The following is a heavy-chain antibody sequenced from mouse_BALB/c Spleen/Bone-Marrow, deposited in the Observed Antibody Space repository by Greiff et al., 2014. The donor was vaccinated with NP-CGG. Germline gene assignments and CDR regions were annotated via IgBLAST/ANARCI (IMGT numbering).Heavy chain of an antibody. V-gene: IGHV14-3*02. Sequence: VQVQQSGAELVKPGASVKLSCTASGFNIKDTYLHWVKQRPEQGLEWIGRIDPANGNTKYDPKFQGKATITADTSSNTAYLQLSSLTSEDTAVYYCASYRYAWYFDVWGAGTTVTVSS. J-gene: IGHJ1*01. CDR3: ASYRYAWYFDV. CDR2: IDPANGNT. D-gene: IGHD2-14*01. CDR1: GFNIKDTY.